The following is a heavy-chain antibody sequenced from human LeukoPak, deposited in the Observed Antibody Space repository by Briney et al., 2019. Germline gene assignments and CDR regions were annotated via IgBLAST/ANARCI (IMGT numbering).Heavy chain of an antibody. V-gene: IGHV4-59*01. D-gene: IGHD5-12*01. CDR1: GGSISTYY. Sequence: SETLSLTCTVSGGSISTYYWTWIRQLPGKGLEWIGYIYFSGSTNYNPSLKSRVTILVDASKNQFSLRLSSVTAADTAVYFCARHYSGSDRYYFDYWGQGTLVTVSS. J-gene: IGHJ4*02. CDR3: ARHYSGSDRYYFDY. CDR2: IYFSGST.